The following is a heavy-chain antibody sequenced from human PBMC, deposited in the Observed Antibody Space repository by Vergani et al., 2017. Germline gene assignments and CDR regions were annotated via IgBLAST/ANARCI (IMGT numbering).Heavy chain of an antibody. V-gene: IGHV3-66*02. D-gene: IGHD3-10*01. CDR2: IYSGDET. CDR3: ARGNYYVSGTYVDP. J-gene: IGHJ5*02. CDR1: GSTVSGNS. Sequence: ELQLVESGGGLVQPGGSLRLSCAASGSTVSGNSMTWVRQAPGKGLEWVSHIYSGDETYYADSVKGRGTISRDTSKNTLHLQINNLRVEDKAVYYCARGNYYVSGTYVDPWVEGTHVADSS.